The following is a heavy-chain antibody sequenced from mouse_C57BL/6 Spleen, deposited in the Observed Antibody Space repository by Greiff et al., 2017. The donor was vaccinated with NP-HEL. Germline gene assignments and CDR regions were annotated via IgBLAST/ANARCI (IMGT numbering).Heavy chain of an antibody. V-gene: IGHV1-18*01. CDR3: ARGEVYDYEAWFAY. Sequence: VQLQQSGPELVKPGASVKIPCKASGYTFTDYNMDWVKQSHGKSLEWIGDINPNNGGTIYNQKFKGKATLTVDKSSSTAYMELRSLTSEDTAVYYCARGEVYDYEAWFAYWGQGTLVTVSA. CDR1: GYTFTDYN. CDR2: INPNNGGT. J-gene: IGHJ3*01. D-gene: IGHD2-4*01.